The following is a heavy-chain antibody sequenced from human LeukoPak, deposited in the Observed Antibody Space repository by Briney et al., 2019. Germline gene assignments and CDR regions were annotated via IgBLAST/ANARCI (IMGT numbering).Heavy chain of an antibody. Sequence: PSETLSLTCAVYGGSFSGYYWSWIRQPPGKGLEWIGEINHSGSTNCNPSLKSRVTISVDTSKNQFSLKLSSVTAADTAVYYCARDKRPNHYYDIGSHFDYWGQGTLVTVSS. CDR3: ARDKRPNHYYDIGSHFDY. CDR2: INHSGST. V-gene: IGHV4-34*01. CDR1: GGSFSGYY. J-gene: IGHJ4*02. D-gene: IGHD3-22*01.